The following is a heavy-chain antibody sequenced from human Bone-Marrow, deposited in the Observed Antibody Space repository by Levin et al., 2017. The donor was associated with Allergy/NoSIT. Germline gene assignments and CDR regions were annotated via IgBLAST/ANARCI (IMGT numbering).Heavy chain of an antibody. CDR3: ARVSLLDPSYYFYAFDV. D-gene: IGHD2-15*01. J-gene: IGHJ6*02. Sequence: PGESLKISCKTSDYRFRSYGITWVRQAPGQGLEWMGWVSAYDGATNYAQSLQGRVTMTTDTSTTTAYMELRSLKPDDTAVYYCARVSLLDPSYYFYAFDVWGQGTMVTVSS. CDR1: DYRFRSYG. V-gene: IGHV1-18*01. CDR2: VSAYDGAT.